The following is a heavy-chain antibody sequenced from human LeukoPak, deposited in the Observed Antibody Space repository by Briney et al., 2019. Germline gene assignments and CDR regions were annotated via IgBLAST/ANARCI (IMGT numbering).Heavy chain of an antibody. CDR1: GGSISSGGYY. D-gene: IGHD6-13*01. CDR3: ARSVYSSSWPN. Sequence: SETLSLTCTVSGGSISSGGYYWSWIRQHPGKGLEWIGYIYYSGSTYYNPSLKSRVTISVDTSKNQFSLKLSSVTAADTAVYYCARSVYSSSWPNWGQGTLVTVSS. CDR2: IYYSGST. J-gene: IGHJ4*02. V-gene: IGHV4-31*03.